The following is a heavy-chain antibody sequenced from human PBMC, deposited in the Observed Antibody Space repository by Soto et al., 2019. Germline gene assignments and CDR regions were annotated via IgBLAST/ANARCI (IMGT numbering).Heavy chain of an antibody. CDR3: ARDQGRFGEFGAFDI. Sequence: GGSLRLSCAASGFTFSSYGMHWVRQAPGKGLEWVAVIWYDGSNKYYADSVKGRFTISRDNSKNTLYLQMNSLRAEDTAVYYCARDQGRFGEFGAFDIWGQGTMVTVSS. CDR2: IWYDGSNK. V-gene: IGHV3-33*01. J-gene: IGHJ3*02. D-gene: IGHD3-10*01. CDR1: GFTFSSYG.